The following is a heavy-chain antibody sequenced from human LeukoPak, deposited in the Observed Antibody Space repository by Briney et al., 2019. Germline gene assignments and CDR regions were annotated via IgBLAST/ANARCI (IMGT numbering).Heavy chain of an antibody. D-gene: IGHD5-12*01. CDR3: ARVRATGAFDY. V-gene: IGHV4-34*01. J-gene: IGHJ4*02. CDR2: INHSGST. Sequence: SETLSLTCAVYGGSFSGYYWSWIRQPPGKGLEWIGEINHSGSTNYNPSLKSRVTISVDTSKNHFSMKLSSVTAADTAVYYCARVRATGAFDYWGQGTLVTVSS. CDR1: GGSFSGYY.